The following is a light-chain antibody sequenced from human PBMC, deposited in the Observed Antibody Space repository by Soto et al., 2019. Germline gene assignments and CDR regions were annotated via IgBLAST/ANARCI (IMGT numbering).Light chain of an antibody. CDR2: AAS. CDR1: QSIASY. CDR3: QQSYTTPLT. J-gene: IGKJ4*01. V-gene: IGKV1-39*01. Sequence: DIQMTQSPSPLSASVGDRVTITCRASQSIASYLNWYQQKPGKAPNLLIYAASSLQSGVPSRFSGSASGTDFTLTISSLQPEDFATYYCQQSYTTPLTFGGGTKVEIK.